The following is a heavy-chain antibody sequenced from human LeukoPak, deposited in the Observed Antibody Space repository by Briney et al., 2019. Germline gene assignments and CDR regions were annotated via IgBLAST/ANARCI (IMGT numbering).Heavy chain of an antibody. CDR3: ARQSYAKFDP. Sequence: GGSLGLSCAVSKFTFTFSSSWMSWVRQAPGKGLEWVGNIQPDGSEQYPVDSVKGRFTISRDNARKLVFLQMNSLRVEDTAVYYCARQSYAKFDPWGQGTLVTVSS. CDR1: KFTFTFSSSW. CDR2: IQPDGSEQ. V-gene: IGHV3-7*01. J-gene: IGHJ5*02. D-gene: IGHD3-16*01.